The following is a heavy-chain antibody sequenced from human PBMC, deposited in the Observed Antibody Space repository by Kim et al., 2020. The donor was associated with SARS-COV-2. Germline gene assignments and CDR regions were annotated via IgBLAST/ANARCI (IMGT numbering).Heavy chain of an antibody. CDR3: AKVAGYYGSESPYNNYYGMDV. CDR2: ISYVGSNT. V-gene: IGHV3-30*18. CDR1: GFTFSSYA. J-gene: IGHJ6*02. Sequence: GGSLRLSCAASGFTFSSYAMHWVRQAPGKGLEWVAAISYVGSNTYYADSVKGRFTISRDNSKNTLYLQMNSLRAEDTAVYYCAKVAGYYGSESPYNNYYGMDVWGQGTMVTVSS. D-gene: IGHD3-10*01.